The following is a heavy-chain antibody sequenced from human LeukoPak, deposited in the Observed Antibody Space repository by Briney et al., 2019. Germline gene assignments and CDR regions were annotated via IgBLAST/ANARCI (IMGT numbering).Heavy chain of an antibody. CDR2: IYYSGST. CDR3: ATRPFLGYCSSTSCYYSRNSVDY. V-gene: IGHV4-30-4*08. J-gene: IGHJ4*02. Sequence: PSETLSLTCTVSGGSISSGDYYWSWIRQPPGKGLEWIGYIYYSGSTYYNPSLKSRVTISVDTSKIQFSLKLSSVTGADTAVYYCATRPFLGYCSSTSCYYSRNSVDYWGQGTLVTVSS. D-gene: IGHD2-2*01. CDR1: GGSISSGDYY.